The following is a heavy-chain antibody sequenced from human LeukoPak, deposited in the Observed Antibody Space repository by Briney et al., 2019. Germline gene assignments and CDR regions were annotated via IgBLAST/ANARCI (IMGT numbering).Heavy chain of an antibody. Sequence: ASVKVSCKASGGTFSSYAITWVRQAPGQGLEWMGGIIPIFGKAKYAQKVQGRVTMSTNESTSTAYMELSSLRSEDTAVYYCARGVGDDAFDIWGQGTMVTVSS. J-gene: IGHJ3*02. CDR3: ARGVGDDAFDI. V-gene: IGHV1-69*05. CDR2: IIPIFGKA. CDR1: GGTFSSYA. D-gene: IGHD2-15*01.